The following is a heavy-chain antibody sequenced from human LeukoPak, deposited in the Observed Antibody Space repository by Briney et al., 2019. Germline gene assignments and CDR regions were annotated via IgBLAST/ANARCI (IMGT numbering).Heavy chain of an antibody. CDR2: IYPGDSDT. J-gene: IGHJ1*01. CDR1: GYSFTSYW. V-gene: IGHV5-51*01. D-gene: IGHD6-13*01. CDR3: ASTYGSWYDCFQH. Sequence: GESLKISCKGSGYSFTSYWIGWVRQMPGKGLEWMGIIYPGDSDTRYSPSSQGQVTISADKSISTAYLQWSSLKASDTAMYYCASTYGSWYDCFQHWGQGTLVTVSS.